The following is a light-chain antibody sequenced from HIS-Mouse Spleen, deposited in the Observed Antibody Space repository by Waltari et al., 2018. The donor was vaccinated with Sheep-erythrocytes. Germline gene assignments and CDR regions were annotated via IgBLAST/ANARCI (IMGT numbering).Light chain of an antibody. CDR3: CSYAGSYTVV. CDR1: SSDVGGYNL. CDR2: DVS. V-gene: IGLV2-11*01. J-gene: IGLJ2*01. Sequence: QSALTQPRSVSGSPGPSVTISCTGTSSDVGGYNLASWYQQHPGKAPKLMIYDVSKRPSGVPDRFSGSKSGNTASLTISGLQAEDEADYYCCSYAGSYTVVFGGGTKLTVL.